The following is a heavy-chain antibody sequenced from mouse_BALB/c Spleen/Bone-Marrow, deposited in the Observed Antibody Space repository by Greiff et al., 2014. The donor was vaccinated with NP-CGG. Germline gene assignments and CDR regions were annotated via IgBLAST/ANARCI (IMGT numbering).Heavy chain of an antibody. J-gene: IGHJ4*01. V-gene: IGHV5-9-3*01. Sequence: EVKLMESGGGLVKPGGSLKLSCAASGFTFSSYAMSWVRQTPEKRLEWVATISSGGSYTYYPDSVKGRFTISRDNAKNTLYLQKSSLWSENTAMYYCARHFITTATGAMDYWGQGTSVTVSS. CDR2: ISSGGSYT. CDR3: ARHFITTATGAMDY. CDR1: GFTFSSYA. D-gene: IGHD1-2*01.